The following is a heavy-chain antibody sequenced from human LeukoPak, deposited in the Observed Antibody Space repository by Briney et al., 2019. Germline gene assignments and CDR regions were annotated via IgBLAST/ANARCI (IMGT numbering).Heavy chain of an antibody. Sequence: ASVKVSCKASGYTFTGYYMHWVRRAPGQGLEWMGWINPNSGGTNYAQKFQGRVTMTRDTSISTAYMELSRLRSDDTAVYYCARSPSRYYCDSSGPDYWGQGTLVTVSS. CDR3: ARSPSRYYCDSSGPDY. J-gene: IGHJ4*02. D-gene: IGHD3-22*01. V-gene: IGHV1-2*02. CDR2: INPNSGGT. CDR1: GYTFTGYY.